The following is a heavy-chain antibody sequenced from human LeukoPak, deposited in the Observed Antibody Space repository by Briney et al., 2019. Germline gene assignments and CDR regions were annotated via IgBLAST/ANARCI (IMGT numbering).Heavy chain of an antibody. Sequence: GGSLRLSCAASGFIFSTYSMNCVRQAPGKGLECVSYISNSGSTIYYADSVRGRFTISRDNAKNSLYLQMNSLRDEDTAVYYCARGYGAFDIWGQGTMVTVSS. D-gene: IGHD3-16*01. CDR3: ARGYGAFDI. CDR1: GFIFSTYS. J-gene: IGHJ3*02. CDR2: ISNSGSTI. V-gene: IGHV3-48*02.